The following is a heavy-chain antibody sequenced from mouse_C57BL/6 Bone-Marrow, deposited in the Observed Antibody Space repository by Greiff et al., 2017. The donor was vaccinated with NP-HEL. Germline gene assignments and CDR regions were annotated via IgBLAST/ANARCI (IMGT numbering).Heavy chain of an antibody. V-gene: IGHV1-81*01. J-gene: IGHJ3*01. Sequence: VQLQQSGAELARPGASVKLSCKASGYTFTSYGISWVKQRTGQGLEWIGEIYPRSGNTYYNEKFKGKATLTADKSSSTAYMELRSLTSEDSAVYFCAGRLRPWCAYWGQGTLVTVSA. CDR2: IYPRSGNT. CDR1: GYTFTSYG. CDR3: AGRLRPWCAY. D-gene: IGHD2-4*01.